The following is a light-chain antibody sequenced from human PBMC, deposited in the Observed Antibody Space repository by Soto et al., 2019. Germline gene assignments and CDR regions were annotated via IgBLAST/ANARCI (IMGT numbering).Light chain of an antibody. J-gene: IGKJ1*01. CDR1: QSINIW. V-gene: IGKV1-5*03. CDR2: KAS. Sequence: EIQMVQAPSTLSAPLGAAVTMTCRASQSINIWLAWYQQKPGRAPKLLIYKASTLESVVPLRFSGSGSGTEFTLTISSLQPDDFATYYCQQYNDYWTFGQGTTVDIK. CDR3: QQYNDYWT.